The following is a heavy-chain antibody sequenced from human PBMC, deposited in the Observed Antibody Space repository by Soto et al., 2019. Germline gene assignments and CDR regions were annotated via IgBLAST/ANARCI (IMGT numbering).Heavy chain of an antibody. Sequence: QVQLQESGPGLVHASQTLSLTCSVSGGSISSGGYYWSWIRQHPGTGLEWIGHNSYSGSNYYNTSPKNRVTISVDTSRNQFSLIVTSGTAPDTPVYYCARAVLQWGQGPLVT. J-gene: IGHJ4*01. CDR3: ARAVLQ. D-gene: IGHD4-17*01. CDR2: NSYSGSN. CDR1: GGSISSGGYY. V-gene: IGHV4-31*03.